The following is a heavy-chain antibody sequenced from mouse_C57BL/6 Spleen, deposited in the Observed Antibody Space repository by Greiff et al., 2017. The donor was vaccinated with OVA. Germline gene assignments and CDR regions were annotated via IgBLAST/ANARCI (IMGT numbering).Heavy chain of an antibody. V-gene: IGHV1-15*01. CDR3: SRSYDYESAGFAY. J-gene: IGHJ3*01. D-gene: IGHD2-4*01. Sequence: QVQLKQSGAELVRPGASVTLSCKASGYTFTDYEMHWVKQTPVHGLEWIGAIDPETGGTAYNQKFKGKAILTADKSSSTAYMELRSLTSEDSAVYYWSRSYDYESAGFAYWGQGTLVTVSA. CDR2: IDPETGGT. CDR1: GYTFTDYE.